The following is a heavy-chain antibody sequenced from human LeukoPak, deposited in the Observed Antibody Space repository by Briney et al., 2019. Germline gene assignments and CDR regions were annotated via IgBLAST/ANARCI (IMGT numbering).Heavy chain of an antibody. Sequence: XXXVRQAPGXGLEWMGWINPNSGDTNYAQKFQGRVTMTRDTSINTAYMELSRLRSDDTAVYYCARDLQWGPEYWGQGTLVTVSS. J-gene: IGHJ4*02. CDR3: ARDLQWGPEY. D-gene: IGHD1-26*01. V-gene: IGHV1-2*02. CDR2: INPNSGDT.